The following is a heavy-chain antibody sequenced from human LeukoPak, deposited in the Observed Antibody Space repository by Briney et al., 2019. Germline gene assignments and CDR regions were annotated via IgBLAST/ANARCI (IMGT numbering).Heavy chain of an antibody. CDR2: IYWDDDK. CDR3: AHRRGGYYDILTGWLKDSYYFDY. V-gene: IGHV2-5*02. D-gene: IGHD3-9*01. CDR1: GFSLSTSGVG. J-gene: IGHJ4*02. Sequence: SGPTLVKPTQTLTLTCTFSGFSLSTSGVGVGWIRQPPGKALEWLALIYWDDDKRYSPSLKSRLTITKDTSKNQVVLTMTNMDPVDTATYYCAHRRGGYYDILTGWLKDSYYFDYWGQGTLVTVSS.